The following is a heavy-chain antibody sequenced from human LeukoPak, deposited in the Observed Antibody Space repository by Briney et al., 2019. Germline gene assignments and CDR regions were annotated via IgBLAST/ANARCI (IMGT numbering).Heavy chain of an antibody. D-gene: IGHD2-21*01. V-gene: IGHV3-23*01. CDR1: GFTFSSYA. CDR3: AKSLFQLRDYFDY. CDR2: ISGSGGST. Sequence: GGSLRLSCAGSGFTFSSYAMSWVRQAPGKGLEWVSAISGSGGSTYYADSVKGRFTISRDNSKNTLYLQMNSLRAEDTAVYYCAKSLFQLRDYFDYWGQGTLVTVSS. J-gene: IGHJ4*02.